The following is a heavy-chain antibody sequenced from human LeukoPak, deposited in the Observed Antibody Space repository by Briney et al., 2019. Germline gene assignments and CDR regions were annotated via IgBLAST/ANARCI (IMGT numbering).Heavy chain of an antibody. Sequence: ASVKVSCKASVYTFTSYGISWVRQAPAQGLEWMGWISAYNGNTNYAQKLQCIVTMTTDTSTRTAYMELRRLRSDATAVYYCARDGGPGRYCRGGSCYWDYWGQGTLVTVSS. D-gene: IGHD2-15*01. CDR1: VYTFTSYG. V-gene: IGHV1-18*01. CDR3: ARDGGPGRYCRGGSCYWDY. J-gene: IGHJ4*02. CDR2: ISAYNGNT.